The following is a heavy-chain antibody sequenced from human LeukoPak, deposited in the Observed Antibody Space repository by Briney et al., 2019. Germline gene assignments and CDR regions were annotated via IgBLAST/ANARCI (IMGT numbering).Heavy chain of an antibody. V-gene: IGHV3-30*18. Sequence: PGGSLRLSCAASGFTFSSYGMHWVRQAPGKGLEWVAVISYDGSNKYYADSVKGRFTISRDNSKNTLYLQMNSLRAEDTAVYYCAKDLQPDSSVLPYYWGQGTLVTVSS. CDR1: GFTFSSYG. CDR2: ISYDGSNK. CDR3: AKDLQPDSSVLPYY. D-gene: IGHD3-22*01. J-gene: IGHJ4*02.